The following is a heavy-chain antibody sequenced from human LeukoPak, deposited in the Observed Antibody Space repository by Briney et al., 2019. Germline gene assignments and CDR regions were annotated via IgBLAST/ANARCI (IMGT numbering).Heavy chain of an antibody. CDR2: LIPIFGTA. D-gene: IGHD3-22*01. J-gene: IGHJ4*02. CDR1: GGTFSSYA. V-gene: IGHV1-69*06. CDR3: ARALYDSSGYIIDY. Sequence: ASVKVSCKASGGTFSSYAISWVRQAPGQGLEWMGGLIPIFGTANYAQKFQGRVTITADKSTSTAYMELSSLRSEDTAVYYCARALYDSSGYIIDYWGQGTLVTVSS.